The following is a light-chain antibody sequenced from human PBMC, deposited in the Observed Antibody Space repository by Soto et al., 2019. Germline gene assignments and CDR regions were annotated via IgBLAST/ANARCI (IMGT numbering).Light chain of an antibody. Sequence: DIQMTQSPTSLSASVGDRVTITCRASQTINKNLNWYRHKLGKAPELLIYDASDSQAGVPSRFSGSGSGTDFTLIISGLQPEDFATYYCQQANDWPPTFGQGT. CDR1: QTINKN. CDR2: DAS. V-gene: IGKV1-39*01. J-gene: IGKJ1*01. CDR3: QQANDWPPT.